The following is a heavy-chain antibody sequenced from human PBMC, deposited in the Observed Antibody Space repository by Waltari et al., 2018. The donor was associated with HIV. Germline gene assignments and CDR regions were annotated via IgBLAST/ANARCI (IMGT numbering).Heavy chain of an antibody. CDR2: ISSSSTTI. J-gene: IGHJ4*02. V-gene: IGHV3-48*01. Sequence: EVQLVESGGGLVQPGVYLRLSCAASGFISRTNSLHWVRLAPGKGLEWVSHISSSSTTIYYADSVKGLFTISRDNAKNSLYLQMNSLRAEDTAVYYCARDYCSSTSCTVDYWGQGTLVTVSS. CDR3: ARDYCSSTSCTVDY. CDR1: GFISRTNS. D-gene: IGHD2-2*01.